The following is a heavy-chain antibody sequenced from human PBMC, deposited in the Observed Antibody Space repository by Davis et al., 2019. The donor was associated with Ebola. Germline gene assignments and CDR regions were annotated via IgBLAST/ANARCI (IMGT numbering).Heavy chain of an antibody. CDR1: GFIVSSNY. CDR2: IYSSGDT. J-gene: IGHJ5*02. CDR3: ARSSAATIGFDP. D-gene: IGHD2-2*01. V-gene: IGHV3-53*01. Sequence: PGGSLRLSCAASGFIVSSNYMSWNYMTWVRQAPGKGLEWVSVIYSSGDTYYRDSVEGRFTVSRDNSKNILFLQMQSLEAEDTAIYYCARSSAATIGFDPWGQGTPVTVSS.